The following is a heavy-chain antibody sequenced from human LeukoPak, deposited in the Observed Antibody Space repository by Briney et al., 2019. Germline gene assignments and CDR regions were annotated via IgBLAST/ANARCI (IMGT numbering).Heavy chain of an antibody. CDR3: ARGRLNGKFDY. J-gene: IGHJ4*02. D-gene: IGHD1-1*01. CDR2: INHSGST. CDR1: GESFIGYY. V-gene: IGHV4-34*01. Sequence: SETLSLTCAVYGESFIGYYWTWIRQPPGKGLEWIGEINHSGSTKYSPSLKSRVTVSVDTSKNQFSLNLNSVTVADTAVYYCARGRLNGKFDYWGQGTLVTASS.